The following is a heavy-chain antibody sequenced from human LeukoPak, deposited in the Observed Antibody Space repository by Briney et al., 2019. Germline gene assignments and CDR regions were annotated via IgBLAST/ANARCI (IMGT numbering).Heavy chain of an antibody. D-gene: IGHD5-24*01. CDR2: IYYSGDT. V-gene: IGHV4-39*01. CDR1: GGSISSSSYY. Sequence: PSETLSLTCTVSGGSISSSSYYWGWIRQPPGKGLEWIGTIYYSGDTYYNPSLKSRVTISIDTSKNQFSLKLSSVIAADTAVYYCARTRADYNYRGAFDIWGQGTMLTVSS. CDR3: ARTRADYNYRGAFDI. J-gene: IGHJ3*02.